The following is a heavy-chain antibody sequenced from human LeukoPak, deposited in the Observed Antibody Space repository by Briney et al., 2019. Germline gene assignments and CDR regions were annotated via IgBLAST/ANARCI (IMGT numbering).Heavy chain of an antibody. V-gene: IGHV3-23*01. CDR1: GFIFSNYA. CDR3: ARRWLGDPYGMDV. J-gene: IGHJ6*02. Sequence: GGSPRLSCAASGFIFSNYAMTWVRQAPGKGLEWVSILGGASESIYYADSVKGRFTVSRDNSKDTLYLQMNSLRGEDTAIYYCARRWLGDPYGMDVWGQGTTVTVSS. D-gene: IGHD3-10*01. CDR2: LGGASESI.